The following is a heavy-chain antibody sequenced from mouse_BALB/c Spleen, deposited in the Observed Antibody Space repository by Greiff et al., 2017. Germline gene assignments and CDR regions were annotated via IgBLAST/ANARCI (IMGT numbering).Heavy chain of an antibody. Sequence: EVQLVESGPELVKPGASVKMSCKASGYTFTSYVMHWVKQKPGQGLEWIGYINPYNDGTKYNEKFKGKATLTSDKSSSTVYMELSSLTSEDSAVYYCARDRSSFDYWGQGTTLTVSS. V-gene: IGHV1-14*01. CDR3: ARDRSSFDY. J-gene: IGHJ2*01. CDR2: INPYNDGT. CDR1: GYTFTSYV.